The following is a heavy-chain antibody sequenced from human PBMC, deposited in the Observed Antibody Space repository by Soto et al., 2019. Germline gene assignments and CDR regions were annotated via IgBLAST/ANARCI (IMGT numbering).Heavy chain of an antibody. CDR1: GGSISSGDYY. J-gene: IGHJ5*02. CDR3: ARGITIFGVARYNWFDP. V-gene: IGHV4-30-4*01. D-gene: IGHD3-3*01. CDR2: IYYSGST. Sequence: SETLSLTCTVSGGSISSGDYYWSWIRQPPGKGLEWIGYIYYSGSTYYNPSLKSRVTISVDTSKNQFSLKLSSVTAADTAVYYCARGITIFGVARYNWFDPWGQGTLVTVSS.